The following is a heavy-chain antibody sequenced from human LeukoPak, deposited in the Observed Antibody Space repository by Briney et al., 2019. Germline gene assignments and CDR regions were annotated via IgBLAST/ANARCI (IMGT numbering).Heavy chain of an antibody. V-gene: IGHV3-23*01. J-gene: IGHJ4*02. Sequence: PGGSLRLSCAASGFTFSNYAMSWVRQAPGKGLEWVSGISRGGDSTFYADSVKGRFTFSRDNSKNTLYLQMNSLRAEDTAVYYRAKDVGASSFFWDHWGQGTLVTVSS. D-gene: IGHD1-26*01. CDR1: GFTFSNYA. CDR3: AKDVGASSFFWDH. CDR2: ISRGGDST.